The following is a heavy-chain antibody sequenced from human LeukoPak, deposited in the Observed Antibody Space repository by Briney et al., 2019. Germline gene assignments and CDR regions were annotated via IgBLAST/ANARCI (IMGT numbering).Heavy chain of an antibody. J-gene: IGHJ6*03. CDR1: GIIYSSHA. CDR2: INGSGGHT. Sequence: AGSLTHSCAATGIIYSSHAMSWVRQAPGKGLEWVSLINGSGGHTVYGGSVKGRFTISRDNSTNRWYLHMYKLRPEETGEYYCAKGGAATMRDGYNYYYYYMEVWGRGSTVTVSS. CDR3: AKGGAATMRDGYNYYYYYMEV. V-gene: IGHV3-23*01. D-gene: IGHD5-24*01.